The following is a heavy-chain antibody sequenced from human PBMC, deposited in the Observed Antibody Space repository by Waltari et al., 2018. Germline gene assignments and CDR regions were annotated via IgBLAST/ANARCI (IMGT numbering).Heavy chain of an antibody. V-gene: IGHV3-30*02. CDR3: AKDSKVGDSLDY. CDR2: IRYDGSNK. CDR1: GFTFSSYG. J-gene: IGHJ4*02. D-gene: IGHD4-17*01. Sequence: QVQLVESGGGVVQPGGSLRLSCAASGFTFSSYGMHWVRQAPGKGLEWVACIRYDGSNKYYADSVKGRFTISRDNSKNTLYLQMNSLRAEDTAVYYCAKDSKVGDSLDYWGQGTLVTVSS.